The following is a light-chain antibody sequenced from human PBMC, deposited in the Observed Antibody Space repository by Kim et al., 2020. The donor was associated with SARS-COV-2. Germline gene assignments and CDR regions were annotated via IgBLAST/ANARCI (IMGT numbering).Light chain of an antibody. CDR1: QSVISSS. V-gene: IGKV3-20*01. J-gene: IGKJ2*01. Sequence: EIVLTQSPGTLSLSPGERATLSCRTSQSVISSSLAWYQQKPGQAPRLLIYGASSRATGIPDRFSGSGSGTDFTLTISSLEPEDFAVYYCQQYDNSPYPFGQGTKLEI. CDR3: QQYDNSPYP. CDR2: GAS.